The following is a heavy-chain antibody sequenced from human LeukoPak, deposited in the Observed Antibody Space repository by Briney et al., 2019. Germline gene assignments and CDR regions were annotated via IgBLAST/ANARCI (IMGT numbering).Heavy chain of an antibody. Sequence: ASVKVSCKASGGTFSSYAISWVRQAPGQGLEWMGGIIPIFGTANYAQKFQGRVMITADESTSTAYMELSSLRSEDTAVYYCARDSPKYYDSSGYYHYFDYWGQGTLVTVSS. CDR3: ARDSPKYYDSSGYYHYFDY. CDR2: IIPIFGTA. V-gene: IGHV1-69*13. D-gene: IGHD3-22*01. J-gene: IGHJ4*02. CDR1: GGTFSSYA.